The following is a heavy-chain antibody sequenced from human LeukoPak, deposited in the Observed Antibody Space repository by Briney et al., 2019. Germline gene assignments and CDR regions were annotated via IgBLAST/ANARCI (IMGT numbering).Heavy chain of an antibody. CDR1: GGTFSSYA. D-gene: IGHD1-26*01. CDR3: ARDEDGWELLGLAFDI. J-gene: IGHJ3*02. CDR2: IIPILGIA. Sequence: GASVKVSCKASGGTFSSYAISWVRQAPGQGLEWMGRIIPILGIANYAQKFQGRVTITADKSTSTAYMELSSLRSEDTAVYYCARDEDGWELLGLAFDIWGQGTMVTVSS. V-gene: IGHV1-69*04.